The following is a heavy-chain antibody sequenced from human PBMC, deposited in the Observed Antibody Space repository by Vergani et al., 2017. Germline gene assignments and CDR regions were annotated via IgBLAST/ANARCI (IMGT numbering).Heavy chain of an antibody. Sequence: QVQLQQWGGGLLKPSETLSLTCVVNGGSFTSYHWTWIRQSPGEGLEWVGDIDHTGRPDYNPSLKSRLTMSVDKSRNQFSLTLNSVTATDTTIYFCARVNTETNGHLCYSYYRDVWGQGTAVTVS. V-gene: IGHV4-34*01. J-gene: IGHJ6*03. D-gene: IGHD4-11*01. CDR2: IDHTGRP. CDR3: ARVNTETNGHLCYSYYRDV. CDR1: GGSFTSYH.